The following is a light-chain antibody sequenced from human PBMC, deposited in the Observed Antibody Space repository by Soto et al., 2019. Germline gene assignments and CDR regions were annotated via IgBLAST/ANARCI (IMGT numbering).Light chain of an antibody. V-gene: IGKV1-6*01. CDR1: RDVGSD. CDR3: LQDYGDSWT. CDR2: AAS. Sequence: QMTQSPSSLSASVGEKIIITCRASRDVGSDVSWYQQKPWQAPKLLIYAASNLYTGVPSRFSGSRSGTEFTLTISSLQPEDFASYYCLQDYGDSWTFGQGTKVDIK. J-gene: IGKJ1*01.